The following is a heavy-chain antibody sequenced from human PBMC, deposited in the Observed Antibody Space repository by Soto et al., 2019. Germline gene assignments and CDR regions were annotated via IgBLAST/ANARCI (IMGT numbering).Heavy chain of an antibody. J-gene: IGHJ3*02. V-gene: IGHV1-3*01. CDR3: ARDTETLGPRANDALDI. Sequence: ASVKVSCKAAGYTFSTYTMNCVLQAPGQSLEWMGWINAGSGNTKYSQNFQGRVSITRDTSASTVYMELTGLKSEDTAVYYCARDTETLGPRANDALDIWGQGTMVTVSS. CDR1: GYTFSTYT. CDR2: INAGSGNT. D-gene: IGHD3-3*02.